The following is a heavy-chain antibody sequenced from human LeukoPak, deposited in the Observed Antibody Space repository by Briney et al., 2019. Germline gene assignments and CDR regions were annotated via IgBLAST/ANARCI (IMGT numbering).Heavy chain of an antibody. CDR2: IWPDDSDK. J-gene: IGHJ4*02. D-gene: IGHD5-24*01. V-gene: IGHV5-51*01. Sequence: GESLKISCKGSGYSFTSYWIGWVRQVPGKGLEWMGIIWPDDSDKRYSPSFQGQVTISADKSISTAYLQWSSLKASDTAIYYCARQGKDGYRVVDYWGQGTLVTVSS. CDR3: ARQGKDGYRVVDY. CDR1: GYSFTSYW.